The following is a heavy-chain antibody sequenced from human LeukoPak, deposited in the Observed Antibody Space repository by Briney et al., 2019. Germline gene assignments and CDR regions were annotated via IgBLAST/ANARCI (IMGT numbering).Heavy chain of an antibody. D-gene: IGHD1-1*01. CDR1: GFTFSSYS. CDR2: ISRSSITI. Sequence: GGSLRLSCAASGFTFSSYSMNWVRQAPGKGLEWVSYISRSSITIHYADSVKGRFTISRDNAKNLLYLQMNSLRVEDTAVYYCAREDINDVHFDYWGQGTLVTVSS. J-gene: IGHJ4*02. V-gene: IGHV3-48*01. CDR3: AREDINDVHFDY.